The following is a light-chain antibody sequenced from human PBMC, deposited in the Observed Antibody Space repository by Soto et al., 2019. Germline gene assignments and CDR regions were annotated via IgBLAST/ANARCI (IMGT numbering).Light chain of an antibody. CDR1: QSVSSSD. V-gene: IGKV3-20*01. J-gene: IGKJ1*01. Sequence: EIVLTQSPGTLSLSPGERATLSCRASQSVSSSDLAWYQQKPGQAPRLLIYGASSRATGIPDRFSGSGSGTDFTLTISSLQSEDFAVYFCQQYNNWPRTFGQGTKVDIK. CDR3: QQYNNWPRT. CDR2: GAS.